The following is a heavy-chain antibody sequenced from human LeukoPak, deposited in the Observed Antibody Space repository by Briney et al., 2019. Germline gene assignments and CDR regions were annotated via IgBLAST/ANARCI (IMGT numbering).Heavy chain of an antibody. CDR1: GFTFSSYW. CDR2: IHQDGGQK. CDR3: ARGNSFDY. Sequence: QTGGSLRLSCAASGFTFSSYWMSWVRQAPGKGLEWVANIHQDGGQKFYVDCVEGRFTISRDNAKDSVYLHMNSLRADDTAVYYCARGNSFDYWGQGTLVTVSS. J-gene: IGHJ4*02. D-gene: IGHD1-1*01. V-gene: IGHV3-7*01.